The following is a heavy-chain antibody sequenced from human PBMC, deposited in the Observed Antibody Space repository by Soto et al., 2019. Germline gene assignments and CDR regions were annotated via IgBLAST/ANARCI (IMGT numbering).Heavy chain of an antibody. CDR1: GFTFSSYA. D-gene: IGHD5-18*01. V-gene: IGHV3-23*01. Sequence: PGGSLRLSCAASGFTFSSYAMSWVRQAPGKGLEWVSAISDSGGSTYYADSVKGRFTISRDNSKNTVYLQMNSLRAEDTAVYYCAKHQSYSYGYNYYYGLDVWGQGTTVTVSS. CDR2: ISDSGGST. J-gene: IGHJ6*02. CDR3: AKHQSYSYGYNYYYGLDV.